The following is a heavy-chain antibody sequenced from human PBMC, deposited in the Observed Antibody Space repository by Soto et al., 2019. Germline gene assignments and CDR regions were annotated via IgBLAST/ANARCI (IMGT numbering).Heavy chain of an antibody. CDR1: GGSISSGGYY. V-gene: IGHV4-31*03. CDR3: AGRRAGYSSSWVWGNWFDP. CDR2: IYYSGST. Sequence: QVQLQESGPGLVKPSQTLSLTCTVSGGSISSGGYYWSWIRQHPGKGLEWIGYIYYSGSTYYNPSLKSRVTISVDTSKNQFSLKLSSVTAADTAVYYCAGRRAGYSSSWVWGNWFDPWGQGTLVTVSS. D-gene: IGHD6-13*01. J-gene: IGHJ5*02.